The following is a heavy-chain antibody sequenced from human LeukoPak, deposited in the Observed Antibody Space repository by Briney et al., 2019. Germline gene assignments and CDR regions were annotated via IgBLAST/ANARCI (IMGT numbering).Heavy chain of an antibody. CDR2: IKGDGSEK. Sequence: GGSLRLSCAASGFTLSSYWMSWVRQAPGKGLEWVANIKGDGSEKYYADSVKGRFTISRDNAKNSLYLQMNSLRAEDTAVYYCARTPLEYSGDWHVWFDPWGQGTVVTVSS. D-gene: IGHD6-19*01. CDR1: GFTLSSYW. J-gene: IGHJ5*02. CDR3: ARTPLEYSGDWHVWFDP. V-gene: IGHV3-7*05.